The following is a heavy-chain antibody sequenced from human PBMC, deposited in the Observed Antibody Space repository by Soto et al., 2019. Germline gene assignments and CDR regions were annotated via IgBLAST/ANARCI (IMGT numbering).Heavy chain of an antibody. D-gene: IGHD2-8*02. Sequence: RRLSCAASGFICSSYDMSWVLQAPGKGLEWVSTILVDGRTFYVDSVKGRFTISRDSSQNTVYLQMNSLTAGDTALYYCAKATATGGGAFDICGQGTMVTVSS. CDR2: ILVDGRT. J-gene: IGHJ3*02. CDR1: GFICSSYD. V-gene: IGHV3-23*01. CDR3: AKATATGGGAFDI.